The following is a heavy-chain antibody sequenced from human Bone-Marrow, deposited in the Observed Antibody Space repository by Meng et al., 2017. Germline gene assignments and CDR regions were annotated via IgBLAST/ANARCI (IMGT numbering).Heavy chain of an antibody. V-gene: IGHV3-33*08. D-gene: IGHD3-9*01. CDR3: ARDRRYFDWSVSAGGDY. CDR1: GFTFSSYT. CDR2: IWYDGSNK. J-gene: IGHJ4*02. Sequence: GESLKISCAASGFTFSSYTMNWVRQAPGKGLEWVAVIWYDGSNKYYADSVKGRFTISRDNSKNTLYLQMNSLRAEDTAVYYCARDRRYFDWSVSAGGDYWGQGSLVTVSS.